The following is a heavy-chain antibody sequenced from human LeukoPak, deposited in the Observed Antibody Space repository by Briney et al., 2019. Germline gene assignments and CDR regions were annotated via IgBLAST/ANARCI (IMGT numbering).Heavy chain of an antibody. V-gene: IGHV4-39*01. Sequence: PSETLSLTCTVSGGSISSSSYYWGWIRQPPGKGLEWIGSIYYSGSTYYNPSLKSRVTISVDTSKNQFSLKLSSVTAADTAVYYCARGLYFRRQFSGSYADYWGQGTLVTVSS. CDR1: GGSISSSSYY. D-gene: IGHD1-26*01. CDR3: ARGLYFRRQFSGSYADY. J-gene: IGHJ4*02. CDR2: IYYSGST.